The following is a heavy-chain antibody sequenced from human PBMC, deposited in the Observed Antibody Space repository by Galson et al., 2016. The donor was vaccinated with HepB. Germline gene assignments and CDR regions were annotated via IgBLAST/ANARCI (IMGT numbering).Heavy chain of an antibody. CDR1: GFSFSSYS. CDR2: ISTTTRYT. V-gene: IGHV3-21*01. Sequence: SLRLSCAASGFSFSSYSMNWVRQAPGKGLEWVSSISTTTRYTYYSDSVKGRFTISRDNSKNSLYLQMNSLRAEDPAVYYCARGPPYYEYWSGYYGMDVWGQGTTVTVSS. J-gene: IGHJ6*02. D-gene: IGHD3-3*01. CDR3: ARGPPYYEYWSGYYGMDV.